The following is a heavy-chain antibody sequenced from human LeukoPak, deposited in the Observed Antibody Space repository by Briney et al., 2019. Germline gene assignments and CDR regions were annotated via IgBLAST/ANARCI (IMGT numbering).Heavy chain of an antibody. V-gene: IGHV4-59*08. CDR1: GGSISSYY. CDR3: ARRVIVGATRGAFDI. CDR2: IYYSGST. Sequence: SETLSLTCTVSGGSISSYYWSWIRQPPEKGLEWIGYIYYSGSTNYNPSLKSRVTISVDTSKNQFSLKLSSVTAADTAVYYCARRVIVGATRGAFDIWGQGTMVTVSS. J-gene: IGHJ3*02. D-gene: IGHD1-26*01.